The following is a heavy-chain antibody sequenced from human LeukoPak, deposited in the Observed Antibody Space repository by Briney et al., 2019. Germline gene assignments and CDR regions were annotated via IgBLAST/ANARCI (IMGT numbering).Heavy chain of an antibody. D-gene: IGHD6-13*01. CDR3: ARTLRSSSWYTGPDAFDI. J-gene: IGHJ3*02. Sequence: ASVKVSCKTSGHTFTSYDINWVRQATGQRLEWMGWMNPNSGNTGYAQKFQGRVTITRNTSISTAYMELSSLRSEDTAVYYCARTLRSSSWYTGPDAFDIWGQGTMVTVSS. V-gene: IGHV1-8*03. CDR1: GHTFTSYD. CDR2: MNPNSGNT.